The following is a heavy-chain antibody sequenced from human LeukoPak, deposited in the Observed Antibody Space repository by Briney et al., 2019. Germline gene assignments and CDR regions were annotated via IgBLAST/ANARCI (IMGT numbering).Heavy chain of an antibody. Sequence: ASVKVSCTASGYSFADYYLHWVRQGPGQGLELMGCIDPDSGGTKYAHNFHGRVTMTRDTSISTAYIELSRLRSDATAVHYCAREYYDSSGRKYAFDIWGQGTMVTVSS. V-gene: IGHV1-2*02. CDR1: GYSFADYY. J-gene: IGHJ3*02. D-gene: IGHD3-22*01. CDR3: AREYYDSSGRKYAFDI. CDR2: IDPDSGGT.